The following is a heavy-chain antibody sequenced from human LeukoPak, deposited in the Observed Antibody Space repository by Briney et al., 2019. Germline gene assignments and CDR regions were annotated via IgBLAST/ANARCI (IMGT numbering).Heavy chain of an antibody. Sequence: GEALKISCNGSGYIFTNYWIGWVRQMPGKGLEWMGIIYPGASDTRYSPSFQGQVTISADKSISTAYLHWSSLKASDTPMYYCATVYGGVNFDFWGQGTLVTVSS. CDR2: IYPGASDT. CDR1: GYIFTNYW. V-gene: IGHV5-51*01. J-gene: IGHJ4*02. D-gene: IGHD3-16*01. CDR3: ATVYGGVNFDF.